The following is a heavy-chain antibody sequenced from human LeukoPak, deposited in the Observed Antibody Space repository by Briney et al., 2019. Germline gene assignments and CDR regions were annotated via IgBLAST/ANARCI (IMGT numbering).Heavy chain of an antibody. Sequence: ASVKVSCKASGYTFTGYYIHWVRPAPGQGLERVGWINPKSGGTNYAQKFQGWVTMTRDTSISTAYMELSRLRSDDTAVYYCAREGSDSSSWYKANYYGMDVWGQGTTVTVSS. CDR1: GYTFTGYY. CDR2: INPKSGGT. V-gene: IGHV1-2*04. D-gene: IGHD6-13*01. J-gene: IGHJ6*02. CDR3: AREGSDSSSWYKANYYGMDV.